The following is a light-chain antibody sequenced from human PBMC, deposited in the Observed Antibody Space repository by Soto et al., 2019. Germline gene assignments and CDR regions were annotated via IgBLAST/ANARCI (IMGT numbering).Light chain of an antibody. CDR1: QSVSSY. V-gene: IGKV3-11*01. CDR2: DAS. J-gene: IGKJ4*01. Sequence: EIVLTQSPATLSLSPGERATLSCRASQSVSSYLAWYQQKAGQAPRLLIYDASNRATGIPARFSGSGSGTDFTLTISSLEPEDFAVYYCQQRSSWPRTFGGGTKVDIK. CDR3: QQRSSWPRT.